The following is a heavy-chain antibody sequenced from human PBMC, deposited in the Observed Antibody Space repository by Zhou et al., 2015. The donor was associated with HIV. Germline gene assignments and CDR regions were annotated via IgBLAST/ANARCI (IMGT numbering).Heavy chain of an antibody. Sequence: QVQLVQSGAEVKKPGSSVKVSCKASGGTFSSYTISWVRQAPGQGLEWMGRIIPILGIANYAQKFQGRVTITADKSTSTAYMELSSLRSEDTAVYYCARDRQWLHSGFDLWGRGTLVTVSA. D-gene: IGHD6-19*01. J-gene: IGHJ2*01. V-gene: IGHV1-69*08. CDR3: ARDRQWLHSGFDL. CDR2: IIPILGIA. CDR1: GGTFSSYT.